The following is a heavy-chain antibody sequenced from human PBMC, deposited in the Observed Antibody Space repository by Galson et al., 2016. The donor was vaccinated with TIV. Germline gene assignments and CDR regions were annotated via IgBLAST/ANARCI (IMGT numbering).Heavy chain of an antibody. CDR3: ARGRNFYESGAYWD. Sequence: SVTVSCKVSGGSFSTSAINCVRQAPGQGPEWMGRIIPILGPTKYAPRFQGRVSITADKSTNTAYMDLSSLRSEDTAVYYCARGRNFYESGAYWDWRQGTLVTVSS. CDR2: IIPILGPT. D-gene: IGHD3-22*01. V-gene: IGHV1-69*06. CDR1: GGSFSTSA. J-gene: IGHJ4*02.